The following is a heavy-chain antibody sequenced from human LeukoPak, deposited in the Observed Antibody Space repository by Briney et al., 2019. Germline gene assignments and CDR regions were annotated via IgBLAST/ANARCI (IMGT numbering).Heavy chain of an antibody. CDR2: INHSGST. J-gene: IGHJ4*02. CDR3: AXXWGYYSYEPFDY. V-gene: IGHV4-34*01. CDR1: GGSFSGYY. D-gene: IGHD1-26*01. Sequence: SETLSLTCAVYGGSFSGYYWSWIRQPPGKGLEWIGEINHSGSTNYNPSLKSRVTISVDTSKNQFSLKLSSVTAADTAVYYCAXXWGYYSYEPFDYWGQGTLVTVSS.